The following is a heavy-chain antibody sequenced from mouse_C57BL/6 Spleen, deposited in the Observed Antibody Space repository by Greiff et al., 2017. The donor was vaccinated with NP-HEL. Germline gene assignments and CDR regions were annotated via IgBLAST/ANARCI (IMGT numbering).Heavy chain of an antibody. Sequence: QVQLQQSGAELVKPGASVKMSCKASGYTFTSYWITWVKQRPGQGLEWIGDIYPGSGSTNYNEKFKSKATLTVDTSSSTAYMQLSSLTSEDSAVYYCAAITTVVESWYFDVWGTGTTVTVSS. CDR2: IYPGSGST. V-gene: IGHV1-55*01. CDR3: AAITTVVESWYFDV. J-gene: IGHJ1*03. D-gene: IGHD1-1*01. CDR1: GYTFTSYW.